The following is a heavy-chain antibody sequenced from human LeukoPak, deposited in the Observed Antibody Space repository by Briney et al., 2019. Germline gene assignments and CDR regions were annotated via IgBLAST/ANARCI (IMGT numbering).Heavy chain of an antibody. V-gene: IGHV4-39*01. CDR3: ASTGSSSSSSYYFNY. Sequence: SETLSLTCTVSGGSISSSSYYWGWIRQPPGKGGEWIGSIYYSGSNYYNASHKSRLTISVNTSKNQFSLNLSSVTAADTADYYCASTGSSSSSSYYFNYWGQGSLVTVSS. J-gene: IGHJ4*02. D-gene: IGHD6-6*01. CDR1: GGSISSSSYY. CDR2: IYYSGSN.